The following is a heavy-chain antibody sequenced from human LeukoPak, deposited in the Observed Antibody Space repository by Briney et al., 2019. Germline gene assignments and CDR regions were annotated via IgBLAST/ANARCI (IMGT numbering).Heavy chain of an antibody. D-gene: IGHD2-2*01. V-gene: IGHV3-53*01. CDR1: GFTVSSNY. CDR3: AREIVVVPAARVGAFDI. CDR2: IYSGGST. Sequence: GGSLRHSCAASGFTVSSNYMRWVRQAPGKGLEWVSVIYSGGSTYYADSVKGRFTISRDNSKNTLYLQMNSLRAEDTAVYYCAREIVVVPAARVGAFDIWGQGTMVTVSS. J-gene: IGHJ3*02.